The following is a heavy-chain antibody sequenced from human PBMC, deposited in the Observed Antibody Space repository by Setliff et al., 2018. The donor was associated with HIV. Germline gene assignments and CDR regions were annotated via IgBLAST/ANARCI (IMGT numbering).Heavy chain of an antibody. V-gene: IGHV4-31*03. CDR1: GVSINSVLYS. CDR2: IYYSGNT. D-gene: IGHD3-10*01. J-gene: IGHJ3*02. Sequence: KPSETLSLTCTVSGVSINSVLYSWTWIRQLPGKGLEWIGYIYYSGNTYYNPSLKSRLTISLETSKNQFSLKLNSVTAADTAVYYCARIIMPRGGAFDIWGQGTMVTVSS. CDR3: ARIIMPRGGAFDI.